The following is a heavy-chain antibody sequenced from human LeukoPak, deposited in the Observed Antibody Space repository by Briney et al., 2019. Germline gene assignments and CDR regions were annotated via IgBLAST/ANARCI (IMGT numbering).Heavy chain of an antibody. J-gene: IGHJ3*02. V-gene: IGHV4-59*01. D-gene: IGHD2-2*01. CDR2: IYYSGST. CDR3: ARDALGYCSSTSCGEGAFDI. Sequence: SETLSLTCTVSGGSISSYYWSWIRQPPGKGLEWIGYIYYSGSTNYNPSLKSRVTISVDTSKNQFSLKLSSVTAADTAVYYCARDALGYCSSTSCGEGAFDIWGQGIMVTVSS. CDR1: GGSISSYY.